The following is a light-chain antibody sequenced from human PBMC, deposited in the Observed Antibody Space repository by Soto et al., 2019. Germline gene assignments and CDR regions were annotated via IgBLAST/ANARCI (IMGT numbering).Light chain of an antibody. CDR2: EVK. Sequence: QSALTQPASVSGSPGQSITISCTGTSSDIGFYNYVSWYQQYPGKAPKVVIYEVKNRPSGVSNRFSGSKSGNTASLTISGLQADDEADYYCQSYDSRLSGSVFGTGTKLTVL. CDR1: SSDIGFYNY. J-gene: IGLJ1*01. CDR3: QSYDSRLSGSV. V-gene: IGLV2-14*01.